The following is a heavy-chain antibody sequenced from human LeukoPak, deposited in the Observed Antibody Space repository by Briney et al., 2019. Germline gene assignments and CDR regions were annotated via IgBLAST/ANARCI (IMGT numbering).Heavy chain of an antibody. D-gene: IGHD6-19*01. CDR1: GFTFDDYD. Sequence: PGGSLRLSCAASGFTFDDYDMSWVRQAPGKGLDWVSGINWNGGSTGYADSVKGRFTISRDNARNSLYLQMNSLRAEDTALYYCARIAMAGIGDGFDIWGQGTMVTVSS. J-gene: IGHJ3*02. V-gene: IGHV3-20*04. CDR3: ARIAMAGIGDGFDI. CDR2: INWNGGST.